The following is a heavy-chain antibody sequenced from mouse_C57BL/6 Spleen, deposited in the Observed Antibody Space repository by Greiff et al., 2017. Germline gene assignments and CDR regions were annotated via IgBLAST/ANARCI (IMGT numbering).Heavy chain of an antibody. CDR2: IYPGDGDT. J-gene: IGHJ2*01. Sequence: QVQLQPSGPELVTPGASVKISCKASGYAFSSSWMNWVKPRPGKGLEWIGRIYPGDGDTNYNGKFKGKATLTADKSSSTAYMQLSSLTSEDSAVYFCARKAVVAYYVDNWGQGTTLTVSS. D-gene: IGHD1-1*01. CDR3: ARKAVVAYYVDN. CDR1: GYAFSSSW. V-gene: IGHV1-82*01.